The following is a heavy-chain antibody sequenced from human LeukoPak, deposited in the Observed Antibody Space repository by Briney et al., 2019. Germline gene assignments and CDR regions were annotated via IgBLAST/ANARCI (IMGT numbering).Heavy chain of an antibody. V-gene: IGHV4-59*01. D-gene: IGHD6-13*01. CDR3: ARSLPGAIGAADF. Sequence: SETLSLTCTVPGVPIISYYWSWIRQPPGKGLEGIAFIHSSGSTGYNPSLKSRFTLSLDTSKNHFSLKVTSMTAADTGVYYCARSLPGAIGAADFWGQGTLVTVSS. CDR1: GVPIISYY. CDR2: IHSSGST. J-gene: IGHJ4*02.